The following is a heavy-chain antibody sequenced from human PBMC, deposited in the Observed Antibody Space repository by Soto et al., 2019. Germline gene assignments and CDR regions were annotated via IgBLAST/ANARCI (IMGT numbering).Heavy chain of an antibody. V-gene: IGHV1-3*01. CDR1: GYTFTSYA. D-gene: IGHD3-3*01. Sequence: ASVKVSCKASGYTFTSYAMHWVRQAPGQRLEWMGWINAGNGNTKYSQKFQGRVTITRDTSASTAYMELSSLRSEDTAVYYCARVTSYYDFWSGQSFDYWGQGTLVTVSS. J-gene: IGHJ4*02. CDR2: INAGNGNT. CDR3: ARVTSYYDFWSGQSFDY.